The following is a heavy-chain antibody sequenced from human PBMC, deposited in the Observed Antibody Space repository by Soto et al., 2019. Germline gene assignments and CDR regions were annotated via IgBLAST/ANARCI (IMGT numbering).Heavy chain of an antibody. CDR3: AKDRSSFEAVAGTGFDY. CDR2: ISYDGSNK. D-gene: IGHD6-19*01. Sequence: GGSLRLSCAASGFTFSSYGMHWVRQAPGKGLEWVAVISYDGSNKYYADSVKGRFTISRDNSKNTLYLQMNSLRAEDTAVYYCAKDRSSFEAVAGTGFDYWGQGTLVTVSS. CDR1: GFTFSSYG. V-gene: IGHV3-30*18. J-gene: IGHJ4*02.